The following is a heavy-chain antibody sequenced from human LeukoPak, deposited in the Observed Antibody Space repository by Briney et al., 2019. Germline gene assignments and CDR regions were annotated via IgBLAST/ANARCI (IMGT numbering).Heavy chain of an antibody. CDR3: ARGARITMIVVVSDLDV. J-gene: IGHJ6*02. D-gene: IGHD3-22*01. CDR2: INHSGST. V-gene: IGHV4-34*01. Sequence: SETLSLTCAVYGGAFSVYYWSWIRQPPGKGLEWIGEINHSGSTNYNPSLKSRVTISVDTSKNQFPLKLSSVTAADTAVYYCARGARITMIVVVSDLDVWGQGTTVTVSS. CDR1: GGAFSVYY.